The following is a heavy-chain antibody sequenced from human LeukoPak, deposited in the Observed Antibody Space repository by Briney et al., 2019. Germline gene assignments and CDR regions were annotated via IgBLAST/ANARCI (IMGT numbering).Heavy chain of an antibody. CDR3: AREMKPISSRHYFDY. CDR1: GGSISSSNW. J-gene: IGHJ4*02. Sequence: SETLSLTCTGSGGSISSSNWWSWVRQPPGKGLEWIGEISYSGTTNYNPSLKSRLTISLDKSKNQFSLRLSSVTAADTAMYYCAREMKPISSRHYFDYWGQGTLVTVSS. CDR2: ISYSGTT. V-gene: IGHV4-4*02. D-gene: IGHD6-13*01.